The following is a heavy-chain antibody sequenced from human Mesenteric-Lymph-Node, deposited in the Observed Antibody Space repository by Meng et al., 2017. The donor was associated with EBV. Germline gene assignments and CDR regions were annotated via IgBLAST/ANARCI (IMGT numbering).Heavy chain of an antibody. CDR2: ISGSGGTST. J-gene: IGHJ5*02. CDR3: ARAGYSSGWLSWFDP. V-gene: IGHV3-23*01. CDR1: GFTFSTYA. D-gene: IGHD6-19*01. Sequence: EVQLLESXXGLVQXGGSLRLSXAASGFTFSTYAMSWVRQAPGKGLEWVSTISGSGGTSTYYADSVKGRFTISRDNSKNTLYLHMNGLRDGDTAIYYCARAGYSSGWLSWFDPWGQGRLVTVSS.